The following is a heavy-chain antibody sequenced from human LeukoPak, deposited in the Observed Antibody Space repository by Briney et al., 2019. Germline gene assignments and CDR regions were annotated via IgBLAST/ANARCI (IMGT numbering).Heavy chain of an antibody. V-gene: IGHV3-23*01. CDR1: GFTVSSNY. Sequence: PGGSLRLSCAASGFTVSSNYMSWVRQAPGKGLEWVSAISGSGGSTYYADSVKGRFTISRDNSKNTLYLQMNSLRAEDTAVYYCAKDDEYSSSYVDYWGQGTLVTVSS. D-gene: IGHD6-6*01. CDR2: ISGSGGST. CDR3: AKDDEYSSSYVDY. J-gene: IGHJ4*02.